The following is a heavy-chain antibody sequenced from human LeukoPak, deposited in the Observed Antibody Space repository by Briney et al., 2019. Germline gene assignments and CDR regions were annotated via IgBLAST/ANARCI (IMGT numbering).Heavy chain of an antibody. D-gene: IGHD2-2*01. CDR2: INPSGGST. J-gene: IGHJ3*02. Sequence: ASVTVSCKASGYTFTSYYMHWVRQAPGQGLEWMGIINPSGGSTSYAQKFQGRVTMTRDTSTSTVYMELSSLRSEDTAVYYCARSCPIQCSSTSCYASHDAFDIWGQGTMVTVSS. V-gene: IGHV1-46*01. CDR3: ARSCPIQCSSTSCYASHDAFDI. CDR1: GYTFTSYY.